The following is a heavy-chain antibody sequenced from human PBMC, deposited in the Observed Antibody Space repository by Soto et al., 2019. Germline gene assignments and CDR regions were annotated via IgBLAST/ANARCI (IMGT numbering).Heavy chain of an antibody. D-gene: IGHD3-10*01. V-gene: IGHV3-11*06. CDR2: ISSSSSYT. Sequence: GGSLRLSCAASGFTFSDYYMSWIRQAPGKGLEWVSYISSSSSYTNYADSVKGRFTISRDNAKNSLYLQMNSLRAEDTAVYYCARDLTTDYHGAGSYSWYDYWGQGTLVTVSS. CDR1: GFTFSDYY. CDR3: ARDLTTDYHGAGSYSWYDY. J-gene: IGHJ4*02.